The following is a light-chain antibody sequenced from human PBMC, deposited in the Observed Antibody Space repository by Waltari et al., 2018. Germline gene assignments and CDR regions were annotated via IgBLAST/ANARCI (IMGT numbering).Light chain of an antibody. V-gene: IGKV3-20*01. J-gene: IGKJ1*01. Sequence: EVVLTQSPGTLSLSPGERATLSCRASQSVRTYLAWYQQKPGQPPRLLIYGTSTRATGTPDRFSGSGSGTDFSLTISRLEPEDFAVYYCQKYDYLPATFGQGTKVEI. CDR2: GTS. CDR1: QSVRTY. CDR3: QKYDYLPAT.